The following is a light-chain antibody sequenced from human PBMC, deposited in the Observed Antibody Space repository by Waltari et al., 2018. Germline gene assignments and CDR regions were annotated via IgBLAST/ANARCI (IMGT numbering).Light chain of an antibody. V-gene: IGKV3-11*01. CDR3: QQRRNWPPEYT. CDR2: DTS. Sequence: EIVLTQPPATLSLSPGERPTLSCRASQRVSSFLAWYQQKPGQAPRLLIYDTSNRATGIPARFSGSGSGTDFTLTISSLEPEDFAVYYCQQRRNWPPEYTFGQGTKLEIK. J-gene: IGKJ2*01. CDR1: QRVSSF.